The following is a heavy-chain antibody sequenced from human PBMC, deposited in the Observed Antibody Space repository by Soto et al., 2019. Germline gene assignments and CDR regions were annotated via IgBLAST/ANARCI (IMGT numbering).Heavy chain of an antibody. CDR3: ANSEDDSSAYVGYFDY. Sequence: VGSLRLSCAASGFTFRDYGMQWVRQGPCKGPEGLAVISYDGTTQHYADSGKGRFTISRDNFKNTLHLQINSLRGEDTAVYYCANSEDDSSAYVGYFDYWGQGTMVTVSS. J-gene: IGHJ4*02. CDR1: GFTFRDYG. D-gene: IGHD3-22*01. CDR2: ISYDGTTQ. V-gene: IGHV3-30*18.